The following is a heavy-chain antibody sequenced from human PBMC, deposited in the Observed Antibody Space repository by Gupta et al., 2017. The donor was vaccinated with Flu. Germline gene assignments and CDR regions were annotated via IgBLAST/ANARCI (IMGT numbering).Heavy chain of an antibody. J-gene: IGHJ4*02. V-gene: IGHV3-30-3*01. CDR1: GFSFRSYA. CDR3: AGYGDFAS. D-gene: IGHD4-17*01. CDR2: ISYDGGRI. Sequence: GFSFRSYAMYWVRQTPGKGLEWVAVISYDGGRIDYADSVKGRFTISRENSKNNLYLQMNSLRSDDTAVDDCAGYGDFASWGQGALVTVSS.